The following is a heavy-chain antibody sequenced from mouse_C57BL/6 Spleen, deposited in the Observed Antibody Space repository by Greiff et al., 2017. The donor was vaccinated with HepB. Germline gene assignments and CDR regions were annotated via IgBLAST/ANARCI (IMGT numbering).Heavy chain of an antibody. J-gene: IGHJ4*01. Sequence: SGAELVRPGASVKLSCTASGFNIKDDYMHWVKQRPEQGLEWIGWIDPENGDTEYASKFQGKATITADTSSNTAYLQLSSLTSEDTAVYYCTTYYGYDGAYWGQGTSVTVSS. CDR3: TTYYGYDGAY. V-gene: IGHV14-4*01. D-gene: IGHD2-2*01. CDR2: IDPENGDT. CDR1: GFNIKDDY.